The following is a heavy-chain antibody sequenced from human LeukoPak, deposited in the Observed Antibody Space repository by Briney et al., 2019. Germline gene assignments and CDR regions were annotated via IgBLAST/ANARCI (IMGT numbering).Heavy chain of an antibody. V-gene: IGHV1-69*13. Sequence: ASVKVSCKASGYTFTSYGISWVRQAPGQGLEWMGGIIPIFGTANYAQKFQGRVTITADESTSTAYMELSSLRSEDTAVYYCARCITAYAFDIWGQGTMVTVSS. D-gene: IGHD3-10*01. CDR2: IIPIFGTA. J-gene: IGHJ3*02. CDR3: ARCITAYAFDI. CDR1: GYTFTSYG.